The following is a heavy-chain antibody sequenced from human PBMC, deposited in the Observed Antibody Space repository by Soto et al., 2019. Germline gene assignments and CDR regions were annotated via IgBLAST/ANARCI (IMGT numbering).Heavy chain of an antibody. V-gene: IGHV1-18*01. CDR2: ISPKSGSK. CDR1: GYTFTRNG. CDR3: VKDRDSNSWPSRDV. Sequence: ASVKVSCKTSGYTFTRNGISWVRQAPGQGLEWMGWISPKSGSKKYAQKFQGRVIMTTDTSTSTAYMELRSLRCDDTAVYYCVKDRDSNSWPSRDVWGPGTTVTVSS. D-gene: IGHD3-22*01. J-gene: IGHJ6*02.